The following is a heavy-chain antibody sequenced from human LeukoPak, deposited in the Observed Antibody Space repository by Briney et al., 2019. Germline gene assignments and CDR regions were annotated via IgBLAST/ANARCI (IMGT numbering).Heavy chain of an antibody. CDR3: ARRGYFYGSESYYPLDS. Sequence: GASVKVSCKASGYTFTSYYMHWVRQAPGQGLEWMGVINPSIGSISYAQKFQGRVTMTRDTSTSTVYMELSRLRSEDTAVYFCARRGYFYGSESYYPLDSWGQGTLVTVSS. CDR1: GYTFTSYY. D-gene: IGHD3-10*01. J-gene: IGHJ4*02. CDR2: INPSIGSI. V-gene: IGHV1-46*01.